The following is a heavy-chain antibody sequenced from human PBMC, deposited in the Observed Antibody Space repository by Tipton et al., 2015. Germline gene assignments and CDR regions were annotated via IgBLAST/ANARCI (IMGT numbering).Heavy chain of an antibody. CDR3: ARGWFGESLNSGDY. V-gene: IGHV1-46*01. J-gene: IGHJ4*02. CDR2: INPSYNNA. CDR1: GYTFTGYY. Sequence: LVQSGASVKLSCETSGYTFTGYYMHWVRQAPGQGLEWMGVINPSYNNATYAQKFEGRVSMTRDTSTRTLYMELSSLRSDDTAVYYCARGWFGESLNSGDYWGQGTLVTVSS. D-gene: IGHD3-10*01.